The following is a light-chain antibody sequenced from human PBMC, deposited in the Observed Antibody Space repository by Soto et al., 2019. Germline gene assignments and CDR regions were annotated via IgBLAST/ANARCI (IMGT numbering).Light chain of an antibody. V-gene: IGKV1-39*01. CDR2: AAS. Sequence: DIQMTQSPSSLSASVGDRVTITCRASQSIARHLHWCQQKPGKAPKLLIYAASSLQSGVPSRFSGSGSGTDFTLTISSLQPEDFATYYCQQSFSTPLTLVGGTKVDIK. J-gene: IGKJ4*01. CDR1: QSIARH. CDR3: QQSFSTPLT.